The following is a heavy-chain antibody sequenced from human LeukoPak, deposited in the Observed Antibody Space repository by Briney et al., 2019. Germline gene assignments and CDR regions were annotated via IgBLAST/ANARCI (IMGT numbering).Heavy chain of an antibody. J-gene: IGHJ4*02. CDR1: GDSISSGDYY. V-gene: IGHV4-30-4*01. CDR3: ARYYCSSSACPGIDS. D-gene: IGHD2-2*01. Sequence: SETLSLTCTVSGDSISSGDYYWSWVRQPPGKGLEWTGYIDYSGNTYYNPSLRSRLTISTDTSKNQFSLKLTSVTAADTAVYYCARYYCSSSACPGIDSWGQGTLDTVSS. CDR2: IDYSGNT.